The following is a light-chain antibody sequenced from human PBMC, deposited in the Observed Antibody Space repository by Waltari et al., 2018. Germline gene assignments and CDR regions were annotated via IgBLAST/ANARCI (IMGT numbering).Light chain of an antibody. V-gene: IGLV2-11*03. J-gene: IGLJ1*01. CDR3: CSYAGTCSYV. CDR2: AVK. Sequence: YEQDPGTAPELLMYAVKKSRAGVPGRVSGSRSGNTASLTISRLQAEDESAYYCCSYAGTCSYVVGTGTEVTVL.